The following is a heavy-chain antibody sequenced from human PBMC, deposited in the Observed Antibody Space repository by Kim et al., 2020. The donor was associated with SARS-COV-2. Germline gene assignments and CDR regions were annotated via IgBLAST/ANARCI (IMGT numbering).Heavy chain of an antibody. CDR2: RKAYGGTT. J-gene: IGHJ4*02. V-gene: IGHV3-49*02. CDR3: TRADY. Sequence: RKAYGGTTEYAASVKGRFTISRDDSKSIAYLQMNSLTTEDTAVYYCTRADYWGQGTLVTVSS.